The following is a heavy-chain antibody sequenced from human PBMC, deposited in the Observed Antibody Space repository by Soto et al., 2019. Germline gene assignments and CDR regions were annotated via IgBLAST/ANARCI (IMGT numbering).Heavy chain of an antibody. V-gene: IGHV4-59*01. CDR3: ARVFSSSLTYYFDY. Sequence: SETLSLTCNVSGASISSYYWSWIRQPPEKGLEWIAYIYNSGSTNYNPSLKSRVTISVDTSKNQFSLELSSVTAADTAVYYCARVFSSSLTYYFDYWGQGTLVTVSS. D-gene: IGHD6-13*01. CDR2: IYNSGST. CDR1: GASISSYY. J-gene: IGHJ4*02.